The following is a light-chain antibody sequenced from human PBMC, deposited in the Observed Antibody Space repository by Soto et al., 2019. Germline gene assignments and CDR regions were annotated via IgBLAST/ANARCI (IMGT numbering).Light chain of an antibody. J-gene: IGLJ1*01. CDR1: SGDIGSYNR. Sequence: QSVLTQPASVSGSPGQSITISCTGTSGDIGSYNRVSWYQQHPGKAPKRIICEVTDRPSGVSNRFSGSKSGNTASLTISGLQAEDEAEYYCSSYTNINTRACVFGTGTKGTVL. CDR3: SSYTNINTRACV. V-gene: IGLV2-14*01. CDR2: EVT.